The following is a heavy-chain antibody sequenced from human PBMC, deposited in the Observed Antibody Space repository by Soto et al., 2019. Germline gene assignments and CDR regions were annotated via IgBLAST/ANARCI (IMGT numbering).Heavy chain of an antibody. J-gene: IGHJ4*02. CDR2: IKSKTDGGTT. Sequence: PGGSLRLSCAASGFTVSNAWMSWVRQAAGKGLEWVGRIKSKTDGGTTDYAAPVKGRFTISRDDSKNTLYLQMNSLKTEDTAVYYCTTDRRQWLVFDYWGQGTLVTVSS. CDR3: TTDRRQWLVFDY. V-gene: IGHV3-15*01. CDR1: GFTVSNAW. D-gene: IGHD6-19*01.